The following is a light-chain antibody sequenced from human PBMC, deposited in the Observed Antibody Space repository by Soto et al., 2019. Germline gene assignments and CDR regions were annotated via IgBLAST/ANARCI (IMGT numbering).Light chain of an antibody. CDR3: CSYAGSFTDV. J-gene: IGLJ1*01. CDR2: AGS. Sequence: QSVLTQPASVSGSPGQSITISCTGTSSDVGSGSHNLVSWYQQRPGKVTKLMLYAGSKRPSGVSNRFSGSKSGYTASLTISGLQAEDEADYFCCSYAGSFTDVFGTGTKVTVL. CDR1: SSDVGSGSHNL. V-gene: IGLV2-23*01.